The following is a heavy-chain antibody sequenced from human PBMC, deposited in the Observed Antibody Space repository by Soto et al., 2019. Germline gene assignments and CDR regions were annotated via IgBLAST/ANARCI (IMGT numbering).Heavy chain of an antibody. CDR3: VAAFDV. CDR2: ISSSASTI. J-gene: IGHJ3*01. V-gene: IGHV3-48*02. CDR1: GSTFSTYN. Sequence: PGGSLRLSCAASGSTFSTYNMNWVRQAPGKGLEWVSYISSSASTIYYADSVKGRFTISRDNAKNSLFLQVNSLRDEDTAVYYCVAAFDVWGQGTMVTVSS.